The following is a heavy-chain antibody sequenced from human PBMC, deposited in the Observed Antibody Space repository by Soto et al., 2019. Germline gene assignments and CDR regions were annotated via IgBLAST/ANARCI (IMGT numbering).Heavy chain of an antibody. D-gene: IGHD6-13*01. CDR1: GFTFSSYA. CDR2: ISYDGSNK. Sequence: QVQLVESGGGVVQPGRSLRLSCAASGFTFSSYAMHWVRQAPGKGLEWVAVISYDGSNKYYADSVKGRFTISRDNSKSTLYLQMNSLRAEDTAVYYCARDSSRGRIGYWGQGTLVTVSS. J-gene: IGHJ4*02. CDR3: ARDSSRGRIGY. V-gene: IGHV3-30-3*01.